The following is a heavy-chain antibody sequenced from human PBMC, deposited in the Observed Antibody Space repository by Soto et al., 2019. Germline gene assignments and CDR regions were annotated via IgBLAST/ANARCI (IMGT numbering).Heavy chain of an antibody. D-gene: IGHD2-2*01. CDR3: ARDSIVVVPAAIS. Sequence: GGSLRLSCAASGFTFIIYGRHWVRQAPGKGLEWVAVISYDGSNKYYADSVKGRFTISRDNSKNTLYLQMNSLRGEDTAMYYCARDSIVVVPAAISWGQGTLVTVSS. CDR1: GFTFIIYG. J-gene: IGHJ5*02. CDR2: ISYDGSNK. V-gene: IGHV3-30*03.